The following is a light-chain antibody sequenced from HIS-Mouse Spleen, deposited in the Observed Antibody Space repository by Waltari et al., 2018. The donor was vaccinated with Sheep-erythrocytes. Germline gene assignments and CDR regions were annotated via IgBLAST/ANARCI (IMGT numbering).Light chain of an antibody. CDR1: QDISSY. CDR3: QQLNSYPPRVT. CDR2: AAS. Sequence: DIQLTQSPSFLSASVGVRVTITCRASQDISSYLAWYQQKPGKAPKLLIYAASTLQSGVPSRFSGSGSGTEFTLTISSLQPEDFATYYCQQLNSYPPRVTFGGGTKVEIK. V-gene: IGKV1-9*01. J-gene: IGKJ4*01.